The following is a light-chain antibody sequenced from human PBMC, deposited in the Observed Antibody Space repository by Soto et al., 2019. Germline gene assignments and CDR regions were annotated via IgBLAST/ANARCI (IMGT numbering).Light chain of an antibody. Sequence: QSALTQPPSASGSPGQSVTISCTGTSSDVGGYNYVSWYQQHPGKAPKLMIYEVSKRASGVPDRYSGSKAGNTASLTVSGLLAGDEADYYCSSYAGSNNLGVFGTGTKLTVL. CDR2: EVS. V-gene: IGLV2-8*01. CDR3: SSYAGSNNLGV. J-gene: IGLJ1*01. CDR1: SSDVGGYNY.